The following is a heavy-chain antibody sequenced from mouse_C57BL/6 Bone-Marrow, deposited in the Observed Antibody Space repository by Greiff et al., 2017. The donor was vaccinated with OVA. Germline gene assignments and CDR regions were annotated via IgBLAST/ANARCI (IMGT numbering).Heavy chain of an antibody. J-gene: IGHJ1*03. CDR3: ARRGPTVVATTDWYFDV. Sequence: DVQLVESGAELVKPGASVKLSCTASGFNIKDYYMHWVKQRTEQGLEWIGRIDPEDGETKYAPKFQGKATITADTSSNTAYLQLSSLTSEDTAVYYCARRGPTVVATTDWYFDVWGTGTTVTVSS. CDR2: IDPEDGET. V-gene: IGHV14-2*01. D-gene: IGHD1-1*01. CDR1: GFNIKDYY.